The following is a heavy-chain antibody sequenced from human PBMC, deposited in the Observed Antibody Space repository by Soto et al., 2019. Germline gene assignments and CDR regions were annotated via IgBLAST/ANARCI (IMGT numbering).Heavy chain of an antibody. CDR2: ILGSGSGT. J-gene: IGHJ4*02. V-gene: IGHV3-23*01. Sequence: GGSLRLSCAASGFTFSSYTMSWVRQTPGKGLEWVSSILGSGSGTYYEDSVKGRFTISRDNSKDTLHLQMNSLRADDTVIYYCATSPSSITARFFDYWGQGILVTVSS. D-gene: IGHD6-6*01. CDR1: GFTFSSYT. CDR3: ATSPSSITARFFDY.